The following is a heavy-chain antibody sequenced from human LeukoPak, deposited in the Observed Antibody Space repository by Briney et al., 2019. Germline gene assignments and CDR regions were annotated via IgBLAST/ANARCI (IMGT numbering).Heavy chain of an antibody. CDR3: ARERDYDSSGYYVFGY. D-gene: IGHD3-22*01. Sequence: PGGSLRLSCAACGFTFSSYAMSWVRQAPGKGLEWVSAISGSGGSTYYADSVKGRFTISRDNSKNTLYLQMNSLRAEDTAVYYCARERDYDSSGYYVFGYWGQGTLVTVSS. CDR1: GFTFSSYA. V-gene: IGHV3-23*01. J-gene: IGHJ4*02. CDR2: ISGSGGST.